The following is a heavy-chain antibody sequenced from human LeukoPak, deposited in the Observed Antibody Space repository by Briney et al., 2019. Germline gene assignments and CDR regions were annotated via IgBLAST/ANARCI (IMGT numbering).Heavy chain of an antibody. Sequence: PGGSLRLSCATSGFSFSSYAMSWVRQAPGKGLEWVSAMSSSDDGRYYAASVRGRFTISRDTSRSTLYLQMNSLRAEDAAVYYCASLARWGMDYWGQGTLVTVSS. V-gene: IGHV3-23*01. D-gene: IGHD3-16*01. CDR1: GFSFSSYA. CDR2: MSSSDDGR. CDR3: ASLARWGMDY. J-gene: IGHJ4*02.